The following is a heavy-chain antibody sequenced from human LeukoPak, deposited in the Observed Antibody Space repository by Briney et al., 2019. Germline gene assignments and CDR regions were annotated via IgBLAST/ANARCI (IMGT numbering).Heavy chain of an antibody. D-gene: IGHD3-3*01. V-gene: IGHV3-13*01. Sequence: GGSLRLSCAASGFTFSSYDMHWVRQATGKGLEWVSAIGTAGDTYYPGSVKGRFTISRENAKNSLYLQMNSLRAGDTAVYYCARGTIFGVVSEPFDYWGQGTLVTVSS. J-gene: IGHJ4*02. CDR1: GFTFSSYD. CDR3: ARGTIFGVVSEPFDY. CDR2: IGTAGDT.